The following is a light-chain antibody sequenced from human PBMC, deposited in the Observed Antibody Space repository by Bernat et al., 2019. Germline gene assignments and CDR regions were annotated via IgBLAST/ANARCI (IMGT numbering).Light chain of an antibody. CDR3: SSYTSSGTRV. V-gene: IGLV2-14*03. CDR1: SSDVGAYNY. J-gene: IGLJ3*02. Sequence: QSALTQPASVSGSPGQSITISCTGTSSDVGAYNYVSWYQQHPDRAPKLMIYDVNNRPSGVSTRFSGSKSGNTASLTISGLQAEDEADYYCSSYTSSGTRVFGGGTKLTVL. CDR2: DVN.